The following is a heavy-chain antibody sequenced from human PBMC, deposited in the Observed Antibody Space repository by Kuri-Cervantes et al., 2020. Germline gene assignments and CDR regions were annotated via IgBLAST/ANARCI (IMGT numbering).Heavy chain of an antibody. CDR3: AKAPKDASAFDI. V-gene: IGHV3-30*18. CDR2: ISYDGSNK. J-gene: IGHJ3*02. CDR1: GFTFSSYG. Sequence: GGSLRLSCAASGFTFSSYGMHWVRQAPGKGLEWVAVISYDGSNKYYADSVKGRFTISRDNAKNSLYLQMNSLRAEDTALYYCAKAPKDASAFDIWGQGTMVTVSS.